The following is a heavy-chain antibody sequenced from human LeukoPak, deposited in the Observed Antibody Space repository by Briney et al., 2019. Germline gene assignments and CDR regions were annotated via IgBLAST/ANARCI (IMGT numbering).Heavy chain of an antibody. CDR1: GFTFSSYA. V-gene: IGHV3-23*01. Sequence: GGSLRLSCAASGFTFSSYAMSWVRQAPGKGLEWVSAISGSGGSTYYADSVKGRFTISRDNSKNTLYLQMNSLRAEDTAVYYCARARGTIVGATKYYFDYWGQGTLVTVSS. CDR2: ISGSGGST. D-gene: IGHD1-26*01. CDR3: ARARGTIVGATKYYFDY. J-gene: IGHJ4*02.